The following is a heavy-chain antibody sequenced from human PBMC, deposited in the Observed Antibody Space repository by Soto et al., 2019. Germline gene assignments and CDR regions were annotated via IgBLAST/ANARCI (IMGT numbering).Heavy chain of an antibody. Sequence: QGTLKESGPTLVKPTQTLTLTCSFSGFSLSTSGVGVGWIRQPPGKAREWLALIYWSGDEHYRPSLKSRLSITKDASKNHVVLIMSDMDPVDTATYYCARGLATLPVFAFDIWGQGTMVTVSS. V-gene: IGHV2-5*01. CDR3: ARGLATLPVFAFDI. D-gene: IGHD6-6*01. J-gene: IGHJ3*02. CDR2: IYWSGDE. CDR1: GFSLSTSGVG.